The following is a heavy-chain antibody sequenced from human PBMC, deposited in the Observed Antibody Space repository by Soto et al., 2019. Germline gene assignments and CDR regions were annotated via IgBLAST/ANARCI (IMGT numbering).Heavy chain of an antibody. D-gene: IGHD3-10*01. CDR3: LKDGLTSLFGFVYDGSNI. Sequence: EVQLVESGGGLVQPGRSLRLSCVASGFTFGDYGMHWVRQAPGRGPEWVSGVTWNSGNIAYAETVKGRFTISRDNAKNSLYLQMNSLRAEDTALYYCLKDGLTSLFGFVYDGSNIWGHGTMVIVSS. CDR1: GFTFGDYG. CDR2: VTWNSGNI. V-gene: IGHV3-9*01. J-gene: IGHJ3*02.